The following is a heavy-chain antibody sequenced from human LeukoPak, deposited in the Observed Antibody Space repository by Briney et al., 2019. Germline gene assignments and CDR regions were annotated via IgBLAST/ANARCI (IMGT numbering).Heavy chain of an antibody. CDR1: GGTFSSYA. CDR3: ARSYGYSSGWYGAYYFDY. CDR2: IIPIFGTA. Sequence: SVKVSCKASGGTFSSYAISWVRQAPGQGLEWMGGIIPIFGTANYAQKFQGRVTITADKSTSTAYMELSSLRSEDTAVYYCARSYGYSSGWYGAYYFDYWGQGTLVTVSS. V-gene: IGHV1-69*06. D-gene: IGHD6-19*01. J-gene: IGHJ4*02.